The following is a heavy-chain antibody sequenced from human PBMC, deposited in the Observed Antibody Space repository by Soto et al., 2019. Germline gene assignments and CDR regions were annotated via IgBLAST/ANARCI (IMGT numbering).Heavy chain of an antibody. CDR3: AREEYYDGSGAFFDY. CDR1: GGTFSSYT. CDR2: IIPILGIA. V-gene: IGHV1-69*08. J-gene: IGHJ4*02. Sequence: QVQLVQSGAEVKKPGSSVKVSCKASGGTFSSYTISWVRQAPGQGLEWMGRIIPILGIANYAQKFQGRVKMTADKAKSTAYMELSSLRSEDTAVYYGAREEYYDGSGAFFDYWGQGTLVTVSS. D-gene: IGHD3-10*01.